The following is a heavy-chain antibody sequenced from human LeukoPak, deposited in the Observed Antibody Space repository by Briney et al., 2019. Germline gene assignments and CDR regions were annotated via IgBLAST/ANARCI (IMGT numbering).Heavy chain of an antibody. CDR3: ARRGGSSSGNYYYYYMDV. V-gene: IGHV1-69*01. CDR2: IIPIFGTA. D-gene: IGHD6-6*01. J-gene: IGHJ6*03. Sequence: SVKVSCKASGGTFSSYAISWARQAPGQGLEWMGGIIPIFGTANYAQKFQGRVTITADESTSTAYMELSSLRSEDTAVYYCARRGGSSSGNYYYYYMDVWGKGTTVAVSS. CDR1: GGTFSSYA.